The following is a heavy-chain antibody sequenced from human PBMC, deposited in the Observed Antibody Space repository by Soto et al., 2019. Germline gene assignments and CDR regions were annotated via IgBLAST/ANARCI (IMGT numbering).Heavy chain of an antibody. V-gene: IGHV4-31*03. CDR2: IYYSGTT. D-gene: IGHD3-10*01. CDR3: ARDRGGNRVNWFDP. J-gene: IGHJ5*02. Sequence: QVQLQESGPGLVKPSQTLSLTCTVSGGSISSGYYSWTWIRQHPGKGLEWIGYIYYSGTTYYNPSLKSRVTISVDTSKNHFSLNLSSVTAADTAVYYCARDRGGNRVNWFDPWGQGTLVTVSS. CDR1: GGSISSGYYS.